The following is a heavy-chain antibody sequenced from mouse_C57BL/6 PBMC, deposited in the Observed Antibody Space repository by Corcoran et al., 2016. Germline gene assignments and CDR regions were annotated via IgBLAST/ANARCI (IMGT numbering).Heavy chain of an antibody. D-gene: IGHD3-2*02. CDR2: INPNNGGT. J-gene: IGHJ2*01. CDR3: AGDSSGYFDY. V-gene: IGHV1-26*01. Sequence: EVQLQQSGPELVKPGASVKISCKASGYTFTDYYMNWVKQSHGKSLEWIGDINPNNGGTSYNQKFKGKATLTVDKSSSTAYMELRSLTSEDSAVYYCAGDSSGYFDYWGQGPTLTVSS. CDR1: GYTFTDYY.